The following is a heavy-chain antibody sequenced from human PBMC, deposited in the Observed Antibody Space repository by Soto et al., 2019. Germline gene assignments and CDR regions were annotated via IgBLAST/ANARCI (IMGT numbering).Heavy chain of an antibody. CDR2: IYHSGST. CDR1: GGSISSGGYS. D-gene: IGHD3-3*01. V-gene: IGHV4-30-2*05. Sequence: SETLSLTCAVSGGSISSGGYSWSWIRQPPGKGLEWIGYIYHSGSTYYNQSLKSRFTISVDTSKNQFSLKLSSVTAADMSVYYCARGPSYYDFWSGSHYYYYYYMDVWGKGTTVTVSS. J-gene: IGHJ6*03. CDR3: ARGPSYYDFWSGSHYYYYYYMDV.